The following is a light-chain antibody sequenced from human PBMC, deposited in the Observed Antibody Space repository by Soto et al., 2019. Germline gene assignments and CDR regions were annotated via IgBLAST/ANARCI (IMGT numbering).Light chain of an antibody. V-gene: IGKV1-5*02. J-gene: IGKJ1*01. Sequence: DIDMTQSPSSLSASIGDRVTIICRASQSVSTRLAWYQQKPGKAPKVLIYDASSWAGGVPSRFTGSGSGTEFTLTINSLQPDDFATYYCQQYSVYWTFGQGTKVDI. CDR2: DAS. CDR1: QSVSTR. CDR3: QQYSVYWT.